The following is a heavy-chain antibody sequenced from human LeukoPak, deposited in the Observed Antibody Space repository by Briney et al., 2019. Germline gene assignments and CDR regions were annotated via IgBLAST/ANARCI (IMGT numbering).Heavy chain of an antibody. D-gene: IGHD3-10*01. J-gene: IGHJ4*02. Sequence: AETLSLTCTVSGGSISSYYWSWIRQPPGKGLEWIGYIYYSGSNNYNPALKSRVTISVDTYKNQYSLKLSSVTAADTAVYYCARGATMVRAVDIFDYWGQGTLVTVSS. CDR3: ARGATMVRAVDIFDY. CDR2: IYYSGSN. CDR1: GGSISSYY. V-gene: IGHV4-59*01.